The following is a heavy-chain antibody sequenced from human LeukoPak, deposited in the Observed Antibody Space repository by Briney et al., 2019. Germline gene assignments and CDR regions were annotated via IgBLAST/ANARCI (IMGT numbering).Heavy chain of an antibody. J-gene: IGHJ4*02. CDR2: IYYSGST. Sequence: SETLSLTCTVSGGSISSSSYYWGWIRQPPAKGLEWIGSIYYSGSTYYNPSLKSRVTISVDTSKNQFSLKLSSVTAADTAVYYCARQLTGYSYGPDLDYWGQGTLVTVSS. D-gene: IGHD5-18*01. V-gene: IGHV4-39*01. CDR3: ARQLTGYSYGPDLDY. CDR1: GGSISSSSYY.